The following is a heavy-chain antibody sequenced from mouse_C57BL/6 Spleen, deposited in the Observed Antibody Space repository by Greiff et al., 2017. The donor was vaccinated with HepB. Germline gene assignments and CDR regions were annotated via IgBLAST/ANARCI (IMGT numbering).Heavy chain of an antibody. D-gene: IGHD4-1*01. CDR3: AREADWDGTCDY. J-gene: IGHJ2*01. CDR1: GYTFTSYW. V-gene: IGHV1-64*01. Sequence: VQLQQSGAELVKPGASVKLSCKASGYTFTSYWMHWVKQRPGQGLEWIGMIHPNSGSTNYNEKFKSKATLTVDKSSSTAYMQLSSLTSEDSAVYYCAREADWDGTCDYWGQGTTLTVSS. CDR2: IHPNSGST.